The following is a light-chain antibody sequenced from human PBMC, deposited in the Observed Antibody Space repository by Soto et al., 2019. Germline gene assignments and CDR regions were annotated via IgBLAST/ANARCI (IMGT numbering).Light chain of an antibody. CDR3: QQYYPAPFT. V-gene: IGKV3-20*01. CDR1: QSVSSR. CDR2: DAS. Sequence: EIVLTQSPGTLSLSPGQRATLSCRASQSVSSRLAWYQQKPGQAPRLLIYDASFRATGIPDRFSGSESGTDFTLTISSLEPEDFTVFYCQQYYPAPFTFGGGTKVEI. J-gene: IGKJ4*01.